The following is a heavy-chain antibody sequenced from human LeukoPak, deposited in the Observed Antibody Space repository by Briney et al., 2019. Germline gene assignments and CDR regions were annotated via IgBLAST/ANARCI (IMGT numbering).Heavy chain of an antibody. CDR3: ARSITMIVVADL. CDR2: IIPILGIA. V-gene: IGHV1-69*04. CDR1: GGTFSSYA. J-gene: IGHJ4*02. D-gene: IGHD3-22*01. Sequence: GASVKVSCKASGGTFSSYAISRVREAPGQGLGWVGRIIPILGIANYAQKLQGRVTITADKSPSTAYMELSSLRSEDTAVYYCARSITMIVVADLWGQGTLVTVSS.